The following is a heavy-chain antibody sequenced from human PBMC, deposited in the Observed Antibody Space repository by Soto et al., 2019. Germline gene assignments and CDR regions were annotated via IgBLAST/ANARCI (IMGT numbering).Heavy chain of an antibody. CDR3: RPPSAAICPSASHVHSLFV. V-gene: IGHV1-69*13. D-gene: IGHD2-2*01. CDR1: VSTYTKNA. J-gene: IGHJ6*02. Sequence: SGNLSSKDSVSTYTKNARRWVRQAPGQRIEWMGGIIPIFGTANCAQKFQGRVTITADESTSTAYMELSSLRSEDTALYYCRPPSAAICPSASHVHSLFVWG. CDR2: IIPIFGTA.